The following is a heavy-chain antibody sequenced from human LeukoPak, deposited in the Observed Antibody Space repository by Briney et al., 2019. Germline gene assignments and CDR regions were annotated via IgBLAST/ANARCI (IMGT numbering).Heavy chain of an antibody. V-gene: IGHV4-59*01. J-gene: IGHJ4*02. CDR3: ARLSSAAGPPFDY. CDR1: GGSISSYY. D-gene: IGHD6-13*01. CDR2: IYYSGST. Sequence: PSETLSLTCTVSGGSISSYYWSWIRQPPGKGLEWIGYIYYSGSTNYNPSLKSRVTISVDTSKNQFSLKLSSVTAADTAVYYCARLSSAAGPPFDYWGQGTLVTVSS.